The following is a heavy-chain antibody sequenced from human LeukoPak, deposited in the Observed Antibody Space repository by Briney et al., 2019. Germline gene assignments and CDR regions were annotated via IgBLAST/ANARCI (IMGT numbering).Heavy chain of an antibody. V-gene: IGHV4-59*08. Sequence: PSETLSLTCTVSGGSISSYYWSWIRQPPGKGLEWIGYINYSGSTNYNPSLKSRVTIPVDTSKNQFSLKLSSVTAADTAVYYCARRGGLPRWYFDLWGRGTLVTVSS. CDR1: GGSISSYY. D-gene: IGHD1-26*01. J-gene: IGHJ2*01. CDR3: ARRGGLPRWYFDL. CDR2: INYSGST.